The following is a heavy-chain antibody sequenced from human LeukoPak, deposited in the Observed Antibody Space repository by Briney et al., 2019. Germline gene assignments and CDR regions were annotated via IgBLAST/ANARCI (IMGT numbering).Heavy chain of an antibody. CDR3: ARDLVWFGEPKGYYNYMDV. J-gene: IGHJ6*03. CDR1: GFTFSNYE. Sequence: PGGSLRLSCAASGFTFSNYEMNWVRQAPEKGLDWVAYISRGGRTVGYADSVKGRFTISRDSAKNALYLQMNSLRAEDMAVYYCARDLVWFGEPKGYYNYMDVWGKGTTVTVSS. CDR2: ISRGGRTV. D-gene: IGHD3-10*01. V-gene: IGHV3-48*03.